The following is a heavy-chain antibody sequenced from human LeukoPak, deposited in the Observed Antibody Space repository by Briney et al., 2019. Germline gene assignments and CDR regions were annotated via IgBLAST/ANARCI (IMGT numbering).Heavy chain of an antibody. Sequence: PGGSLRLSCAASGFTFSSYAMHWVRQAPGKGLEWVAVISYDGSNKYYADSVKGRFTISRDNSKNTLYLQMNSLRAEDTAVYYCAREGSGRRKGFDYWGQGTLVTVSS. CDR1: GFTFSSYA. V-gene: IGHV3-30-3*01. D-gene: IGHD6-19*01. CDR2: ISYDGSNK. J-gene: IGHJ4*02. CDR3: AREGSGRRKGFDY.